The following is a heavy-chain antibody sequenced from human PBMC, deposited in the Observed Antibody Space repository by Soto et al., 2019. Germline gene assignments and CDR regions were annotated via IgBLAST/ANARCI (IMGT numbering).Heavy chain of an antibody. CDR2: INHSGST. J-gene: IGHJ6*02. CDR3: ARGHQVSRPINIAEAGSKYYYYGMDV. Sequence: PSETLSLTCAVYGGSFSGYYWSWIRQPPGKGLEWIGEINHSGSTNYNPSLKSRVTISVDTSKNQFSLKLSSVTAADTAVYYCARGHQVSRPINIAEAGSKYYYYGMDVWGQGTTVTVSS. V-gene: IGHV4-34*01. D-gene: IGHD6-13*01. CDR1: GGSFSGYY.